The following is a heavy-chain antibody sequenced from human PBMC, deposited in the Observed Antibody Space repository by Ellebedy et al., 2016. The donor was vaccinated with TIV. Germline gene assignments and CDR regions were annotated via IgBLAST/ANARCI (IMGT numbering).Heavy chain of an antibody. D-gene: IGHD3-10*01. Sequence: SLKISXAASGFTFDDYGMHWVRQAPGKGLEWVSGISWNSGNMGYADSVRGRFTISRDNSKNTVYLQMSSLRGEDTAVYYCARDSPGSYGTGSDVDQWGQGTLVSVSS. CDR2: ISWNSGNM. J-gene: IGHJ4*02. V-gene: IGHV3-9*01. CDR1: GFTFDDYG. CDR3: ARDSPGSYGTGSDVDQ.